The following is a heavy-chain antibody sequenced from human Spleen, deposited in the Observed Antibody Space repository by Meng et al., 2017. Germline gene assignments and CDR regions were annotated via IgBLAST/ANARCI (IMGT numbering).Heavy chain of an antibody. D-gene: IGHD1-26*01. CDR3: ARVRIVGATYYFDY. CDR1: GGTFSSYA. V-gene: IGHV1-69*05. CDR2: IIPLFGPT. Sequence: QVQLVQSGAEVKKPGSSGKVSCKASGGTFSSYAISWVRQAPGQGLEWMGGIIPLFGPTNYAQKFQGRVTITTDESTTTGYMELSSLRSEDTAVYYCARVRIVGATYYFDYWGQGTLVTVSS. J-gene: IGHJ4*02.